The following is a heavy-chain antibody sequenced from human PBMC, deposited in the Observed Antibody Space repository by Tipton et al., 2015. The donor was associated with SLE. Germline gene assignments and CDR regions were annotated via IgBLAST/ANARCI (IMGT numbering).Heavy chain of an antibody. Sequence: TLSLTCTVYGGSFSGYYWSWIRQPPGKGLEWIGEINQSGSTNYNPSLTSRGTISVDMSKKQVSLRLTSVTAADTAVYFCARGKGIAGRPGDAFDIWGQGTMVTVSS. CDR3: ARGKGIAGRPGDAFDI. J-gene: IGHJ3*02. CDR2: INQSGST. CDR1: GGSFSGYY. V-gene: IGHV4-34*01. D-gene: IGHD6-6*01.